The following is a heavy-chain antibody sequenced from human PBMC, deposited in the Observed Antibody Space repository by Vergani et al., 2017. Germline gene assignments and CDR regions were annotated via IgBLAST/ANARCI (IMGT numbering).Heavy chain of an antibody. J-gene: IGHJ4*02. CDR1: GFTFSSYG. V-gene: IGHV3-30*18. D-gene: IGHD3-22*01. Sequence: QVQLVESGGGVVQPGRSLRLSCAASGFTFSSYGMHWVRQAPGKGLEWVAVISYDGSNKYYADSVKGRFTISRDNSKNTLYLQMNSLRAEDTAVYYCAKDFKASADSSGTEAGYFDYWGQGTLVTVSS. CDR2: ISYDGSNK. CDR3: AKDFKASADSSGTEAGYFDY.